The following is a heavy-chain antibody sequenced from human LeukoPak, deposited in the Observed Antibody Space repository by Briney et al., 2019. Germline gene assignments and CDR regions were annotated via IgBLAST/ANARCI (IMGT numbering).Heavy chain of an antibody. CDR3: ARVGCSGGSCYQYYFDY. Sequence: ASVKVSCKASGYTFTGYYMHWVRQAPGQGLEWMGWINPNSGGTNYAQKFQGWVTMTRDTSISTAYMELSRLRSDDTAVYYYARVGCSGGSCYQYYFDYWGQGTLVTVSS. D-gene: IGHD2-15*01. V-gene: IGHV1-2*04. CDR2: INPNSGGT. CDR1: GYTFTGYY. J-gene: IGHJ4*02.